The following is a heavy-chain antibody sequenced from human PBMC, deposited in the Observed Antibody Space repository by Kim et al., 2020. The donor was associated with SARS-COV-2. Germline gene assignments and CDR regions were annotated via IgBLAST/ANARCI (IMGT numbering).Heavy chain of an antibody. CDR2: ISYDGSNK. D-gene: IGHD3-10*01. Sequence: GGSLRLSCAASGFTFSSYAMHWVRQAPGKGLEWVAVISYDGSNKYYADSVKGRFTISRDNSKNTLYLQMNSLRAEDTAVYYCARTVRGPDDGMDVWGQGTTVTVSS. V-gene: IGHV3-30*04. CDR3: ARTVRGPDDGMDV. J-gene: IGHJ6*02. CDR1: GFTFSSYA.